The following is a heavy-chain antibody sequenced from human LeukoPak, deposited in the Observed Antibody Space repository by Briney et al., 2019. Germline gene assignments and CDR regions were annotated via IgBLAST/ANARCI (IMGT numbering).Heavy chain of an antibody. CDR3: VITGIAARPDWFDP. CDR2: INPNSGGT. D-gene: IGHD6-6*01. V-gene: IGHV1-2*06. CDR1: GYTFTGYY. J-gene: IGHJ5*02. Sequence: GASVKVSCKASGYTFTGYYMHWVRQAPGQGLEWMGRINPNSGGTNYAQKFQGRVTMTRDTSISTAYMELSRLRSDDTAVYYCVITGIAARPDWFDPWGQGTLVTVSS.